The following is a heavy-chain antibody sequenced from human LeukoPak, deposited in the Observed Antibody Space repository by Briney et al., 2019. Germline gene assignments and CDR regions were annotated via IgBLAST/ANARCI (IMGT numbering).Heavy chain of an antibody. CDR2: MNPNSGNT. J-gene: IGHJ4*02. Sequence: ASVKVSCKSSGYTFTSYDINWVRQATGQGLEWMGWMNPNSGNTGYAQKFQGRVTMPRNNSISTAYMELSSLRSEDTAVYYCARGAPHYYYGSGSYYALFDYWGQGTLVTVSS. CDR1: GYTFTSYD. V-gene: IGHV1-8*01. CDR3: ARGAPHYYYGSGSYYALFDY. D-gene: IGHD3-10*01.